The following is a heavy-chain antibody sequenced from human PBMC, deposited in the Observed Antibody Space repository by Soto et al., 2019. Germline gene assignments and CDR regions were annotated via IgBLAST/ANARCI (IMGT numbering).Heavy chain of an antibody. Sequence: QVQLVQSGAEVKKPGASVKVSCKASGYTFTSYDINWVRQATGQGLEWMGWMNPNSGNTGYAQKFQGRVTMTRNTPISTAYMELSSLRSEDTAVYYCARGEEMATTFYYYYYGMDVWGQGTTVTVSS. CDR1: GYTFTSYD. D-gene: IGHD5-12*01. J-gene: IGHJ6*02. CDR3: ARGEEMATTFYYYYYGMDV. CDR2: MNPNSGNT. V-gene: IGHV1-8*01.